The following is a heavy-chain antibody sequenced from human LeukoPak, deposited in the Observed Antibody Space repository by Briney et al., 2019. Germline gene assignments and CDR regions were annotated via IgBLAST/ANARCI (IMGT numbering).Heavy chain of an antibody. V-gene: IGHV1-18*01. CDR3: ARGKRAAPSNYVSSFRYYFDY. D-gene: IGHD4-11*01. Sequence: ASVKVSCKASGYTFTSYGISWVRQAPGQGLEWMGWISAYNGNTNYAQKLQGRVTITTDTSTSTAYMELRSLRSNDTAVYYCARGKRAAPSNYVSSFRYYFDYWGQGTLVTVSS. J-gene: IGHJ4*02. CDR2: ISAYNGNT. CDR1: GYTFTSYG.